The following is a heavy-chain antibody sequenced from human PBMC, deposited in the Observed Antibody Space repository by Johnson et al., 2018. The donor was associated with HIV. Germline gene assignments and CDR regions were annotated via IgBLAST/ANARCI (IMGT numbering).Heavy chain of an antibody. Sequence: QVQLVESGGGLVQPGGSLRLSCAASGFTFSSYGMNWVRQAPGKGLEWVAVISYDGSDKYYADSVKGRFTISRDNSKNTLYLQMDSLKTEDTAVYYCTTDHPTMIVVFNAFDIWGQGTMVTVSS. CDR1: GFTFSSYG. CDR2: ISYDGSDK. CDR3: TTDHPTMIVVFNAFDI. J-gene: IGHJ3*02. D-gene: IGHD3-22*01. V-gene: IGHV3-30*03.